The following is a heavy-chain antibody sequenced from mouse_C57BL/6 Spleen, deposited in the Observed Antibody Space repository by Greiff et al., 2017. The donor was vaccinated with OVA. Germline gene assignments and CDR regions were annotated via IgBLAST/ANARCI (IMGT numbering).Heavy chain of an antibody. CDR3: AKNPYYGSSYYYAMDY. V-gene: IGHV2-5*01. CDR2: IWRGGST. CDR1: GFSLTSYG. D-gene: IGHD1-1*01. J-gene: IGHJ4*01. Sequence: VQLQQSGPGLVQPSQSLSITCTVSGFSLTSYGVHWVRQSPGKGLEWLGVIWRGGSTDYNAAFMSRLSITKDNSKSQVFFKMNSLQADDTAIYYCAKNPYYGSSYYYAMDYWGQGTSVTVSS.